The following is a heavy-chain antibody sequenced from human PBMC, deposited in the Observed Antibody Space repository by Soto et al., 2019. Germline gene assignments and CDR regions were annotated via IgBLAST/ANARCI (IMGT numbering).Heavy chain of an antibody. Sequence: QVQLVQSGAEVKQPGSSVKVSCKASGGTFSSYTISWVRQAPGQGLEWMGRIIPILGIANYAQKFQGRVTITADKSTSTAYMELSSLRSEDTAVYYCARDRYGYYDSSGYGDYWGQGTLVTVSS. CDR2: IIPILGIA. V-gene: IGHV1-69*08. CDR3: ARDRYGYYDSSGYGDY. CDR1: GGTFSSYT. D-gene: IGHD3-22*01. J-gene: IGHJ4*02.